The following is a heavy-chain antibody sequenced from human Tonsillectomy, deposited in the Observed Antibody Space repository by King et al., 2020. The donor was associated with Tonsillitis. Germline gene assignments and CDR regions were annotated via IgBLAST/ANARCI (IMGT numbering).Heavy chain of an antibody. CDR2: ISYTGSA. Sequence: VPLQESGPGLVKPSETLSLTCAVSGDSISSYYWSWIRQPPGEGLEWIAFISYTGSANYNPSLKSRVTILLESSKNQFSLKLSSVTAADTAVYYCASTHYDILTAYDTYFDYWGPGTLVTVSS. CDR1: GDSISSYY. D-gene: IGHD3-9*01. V-gene: IGHV4-59*01. J-gene: IGHJ4*02. CDR3: ASTHYDILTAYDTYFDY.